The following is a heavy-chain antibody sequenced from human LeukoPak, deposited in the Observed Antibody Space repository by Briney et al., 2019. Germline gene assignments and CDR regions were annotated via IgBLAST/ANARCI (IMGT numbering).Heavy chain of an antibody. D-gene: IGHD3-10*01. CDR3: ARLKRNASGSYYVGGWFDP. Sequence: GESLKISCKGSGYSFTSYWIGWVRQMPGKGLEWMGIIYPGDSDTTYSPSFQGQVTISVDKSISTAYLQWSSLKGSDTAIYYCARLKRNASGSYYVGGWFDPWGQGTLVTVSS. J-gene: IGHJ5*02. V-gene: IGHV5-51*01. CDR2: IYPGDSDT. CDR1: GYSFTSYW.